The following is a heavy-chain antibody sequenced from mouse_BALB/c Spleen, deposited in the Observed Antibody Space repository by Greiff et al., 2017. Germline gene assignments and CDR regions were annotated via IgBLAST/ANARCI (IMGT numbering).Heavy chain of an antibody. CDR1: GFTFSSFG. D-gene: IGHD2-3*01. V-gene: IGHV5-17*02. J-gene: IGHJ4*01. CDR3: ARDGYYDAMDY. CDR2: ISSGSSTI. Sequence: EVKLVESGGGLVQPGGSRKLSCAASGFTFSSFGMHWVRQAPEKGLEWVAYISSGSSTIYYADTVKGRFTISRDNPKNTLFLQMNSLKSEDTAMYYCARDGYYDAMDYWGQGTSVTVSS.